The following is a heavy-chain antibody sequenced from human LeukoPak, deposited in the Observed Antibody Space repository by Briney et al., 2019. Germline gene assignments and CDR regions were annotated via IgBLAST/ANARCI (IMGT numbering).Heavy chain of an antibody. D-gene: IGHD3-10*01. Sequence: GASVKVSCKASGGTFSSYAISWVRQAPGQGLEWMGGIIPNFGTANYAQKFQGRVTITADKSTSTAYMELSSLRSEDTAVYYCARDRPITMVRGVPSFDPWGQGTLVTVSS. CDR2: IIPNFGTA. J-gene: IGHJ5*02. V-gene: IGHV1-69*06. CDR3: ARDRPITMVRGVPSFDP. CDR1: GGTFSSYA.